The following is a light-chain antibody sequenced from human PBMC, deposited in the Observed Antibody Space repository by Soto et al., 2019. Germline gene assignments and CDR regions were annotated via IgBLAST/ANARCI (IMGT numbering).Light chain of an antibody. J-gene: IGKJ1*01. Sequence: DIQITQSPSILSESVGDRVTITSRASQSSSTRLAWYQQKPGKAPKLLIYDASSLESGLPSIFSGSASGTEFTLTISSLQPDDFATYCCQQYSSYSTFGQGTKVDIK. V-gene: IGKV1-5*01. CDR1: QSSSTR. CDR2: DAS. CDR3: QQYSSYST.